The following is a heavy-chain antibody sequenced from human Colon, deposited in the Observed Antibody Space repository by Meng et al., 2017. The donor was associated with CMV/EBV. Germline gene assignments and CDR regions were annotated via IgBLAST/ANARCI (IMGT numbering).Heavy chain of an antibody. CDR3: AGESQQLVAWWFDP. Sequence: GSLRLSCTVSGGSISSYYWSWIRQPPGKGLEWIGYIYYSGSTNYNPSLKSRVTISVDTSKNQFSLKLSSVTAADTAVYYCAGESQQLVAWWFDPWGQGTLVTVSS. V-gene: IGHV4-59*01. CDR2: IYYSGST. CDR1: GGSISSYY. J-gene: IGHJ5*02. D-gene: IGHD6-13*01.